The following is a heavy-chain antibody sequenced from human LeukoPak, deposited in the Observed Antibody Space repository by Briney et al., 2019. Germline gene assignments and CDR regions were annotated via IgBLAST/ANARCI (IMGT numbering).Heavy chain of an antibody. D-gene: IGHD2-2*01. V-gene: IGHV1-69*05. CDR2: IIPIFGTA. Sequence: GSSVKVSCKASGGTFSSYAINWVRQAPGQGLEWMGGIIPIFGTANYAQKFQGRVTITTDESTSTAYMELSSLRSEDTAVYYCARGLVFRYCSSTSCYPSFDYWGQGTLVTVSS. CDR3: ARGLVFRYCSSTSCYPSFDY. J-gene: IGHJ4*02. CDR1: GGTFSSYA.